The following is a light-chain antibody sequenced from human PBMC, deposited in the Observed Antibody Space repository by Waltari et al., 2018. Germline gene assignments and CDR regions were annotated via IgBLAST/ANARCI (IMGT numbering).Light chain of an antibody. CDR3: QQYDTYSS. Sequence: DLQITQSPSTLSASVGDRVTITCRASQIISRWLAWFQQKPWKAPKLLIYKASTLDSGVPSRFSGSGSETEFTLTISSLQPDDFATYYCQQYDTYSSFGQGTKLEIK. CDR2: KAS. J-gene: IGKJ2*03. CDR1: QIISRW. V-gene: IGKV1-5*03.